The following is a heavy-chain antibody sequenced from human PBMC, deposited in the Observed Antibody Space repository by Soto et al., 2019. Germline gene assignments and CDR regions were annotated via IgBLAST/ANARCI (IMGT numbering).Heavy chain of an antibody. CDR3: ARDRVESGYPEYFQH. CDR2: ISYDGSNK. CDR1: GFTFSSYA. D-gene: IGHD3-22*01. Sequence: GGSLRLSCAASGFTFSSYAMHWVRQAPGKGLEWVAVISYDGSNKYYADSVKGRFTISRDNSKNTLYLQMNSLRAEDTAVYYCARDRVESGYPEYFQHWGQGTLVTVSS. V-gene: IGHV3-30*14. J-gene: IGHJ1*01.